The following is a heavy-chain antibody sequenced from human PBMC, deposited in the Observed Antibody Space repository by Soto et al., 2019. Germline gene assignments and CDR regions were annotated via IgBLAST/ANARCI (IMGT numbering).Heavy chain of an antibody. CDR2: ISYDGSNK. V-gene: IGHV3-30*18. CDR1: GFTFSSYG. J-gene: IGHJ6*02. CDR3: AKVSYSEDFWSGYGDDNGMDV. D-gene: IGHD3-3*01. Sequence: GGSLRLSCAASGFTFSSYGMHWVRQAPGKGLEWVAVISYDGSNKYYADSVKGRFTISRDNSKNTLYLQMNSLRAEDTAVYYCAKVSYSEDFWSGYGDDNGMDVWGQGTTVTVSS.